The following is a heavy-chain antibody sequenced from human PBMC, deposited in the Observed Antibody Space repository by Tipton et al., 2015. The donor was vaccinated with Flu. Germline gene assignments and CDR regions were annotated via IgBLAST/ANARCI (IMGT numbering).Heavy chain of an antibody. D-gene: IGHD3-3*01. CDR1: GGSINSSSYY. CDR2: IYYSGST. Sequence: TLSLTCTVSGGSINSSSYYWGWIRQPPGKGLEWIGSIYYSGSTYYNPSLKSRVTISVDTSKNQFSLKLSSVTAADTAVYYCARSDYDLFDYWGQGTLVTVSS. J-gene: IGHJ4*02. V-gene: IGHV4-39*07. CDR3: ARSDYDLFDY.